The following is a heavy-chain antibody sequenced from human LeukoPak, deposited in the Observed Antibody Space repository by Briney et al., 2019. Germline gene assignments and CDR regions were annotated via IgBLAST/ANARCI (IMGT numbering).Heavy chain of an antibody. J-gene: IGHJ4*02. V-gene: IGHV4-34*01. D-gene: IGHD3-10*01. CDR3: ARLGELGDVDY. CDR1: GGSFSGYY. Sequence: SETLSLTCAVYGGSFSGYYWSWIRQPPGKGLEWIGEINHSGSTNYNPSLKSRVTISVDTSKNQFSLKLSSVTAADTAVYYCARLGELGDVDYWGQGTLVTVSS. CDR2: INHSGST.